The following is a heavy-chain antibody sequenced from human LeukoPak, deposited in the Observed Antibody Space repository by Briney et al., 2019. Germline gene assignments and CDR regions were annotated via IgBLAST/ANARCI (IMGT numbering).Heavy chain of an antibody. CDR3: ATQRGSYLWGTDFDY. J-gene: IGHJ4*02. CDR1: GYTFTGYY. CDR2: IKPNSGDT. D-gene: IGHD3-16*01. V-gene: IGHV1-2*02. Sequence: GASVKVSCKASGYTFTGYYMHWVRQAPGQGLEWMGWIKPNSGDTKYSKKFKGRVTMTRDTTIRTAYMKLTRLSSDDTAVYYCATQRGSYLWGTDFDYWGKGTRVTVSS.